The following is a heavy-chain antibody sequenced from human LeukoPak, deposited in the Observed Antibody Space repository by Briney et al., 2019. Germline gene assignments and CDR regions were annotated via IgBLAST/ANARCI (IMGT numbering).Heavy chain of an antibody. CDR1: GYTLTSYG. CDR2: ISAYNGNT. J-gene: IGHJ5*02. D-gene: IGHD3-22*01. V-gene: IGHV1-18*01. CDR3: ARERYDSSGYYSPGHWFDP. Sequence: ASVKVSCKASGYTLTSYGISWVRQAPGQGLEWMGWISAYNGNTNYAQKLQGRVTMTTDTSTSTAYMELRSLRSDDTAVYYCARERYDSSGYYSPGHWFDPWGQGTLVTVSS.